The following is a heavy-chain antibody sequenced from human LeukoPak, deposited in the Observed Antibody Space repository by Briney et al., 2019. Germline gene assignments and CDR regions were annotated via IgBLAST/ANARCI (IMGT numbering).Heavy chain of an antibody. J-gene: IGHJ4*02. V-gene: IGHV3-21*01. Sequence: GGSLRLSCAASGFTFSSYSMNWVRQAPGKGLEWVSSISSSSSYIYYADSVKGRFTISRDNAKNSLYLQMNSLGAEDTAVYYYAKAHSPRWSSWSSYYFDYWGQGTLVTVSS. CDR1: GFTFSSYS. CDR3: AKAHSPRWSSWSSYYFDY. D-gene: IGHD6-13*01. CDR2: ISSSSSYI.